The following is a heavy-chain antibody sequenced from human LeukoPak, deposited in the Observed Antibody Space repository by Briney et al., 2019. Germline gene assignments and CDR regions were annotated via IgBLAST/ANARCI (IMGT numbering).Heavy chain of an antibody. CDR3: ARAPRVLGGAPPPDFDY. V-gene: IGHV7-4-1*02. CDR2: INTNTGKP. Sequence: ASVKVSCKASGYTFTSYDVNWIRQAPGQGLEWMGWINTNTGKPTSAQGFTGRFVFSVDTSVRTAYLEINSLRAEDTAVYYCARAPRVLGGAPPPDFDYWGPGTLVTVSS. D-gene: IGHD1-26*01. J-gene: IGHJ4*02. CDR1: GYTFTSYD.